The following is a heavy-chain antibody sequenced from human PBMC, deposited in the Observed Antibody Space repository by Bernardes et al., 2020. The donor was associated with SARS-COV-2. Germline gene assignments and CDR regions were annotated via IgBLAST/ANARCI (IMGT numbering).Heavy chain of an antibody. CDR2: IYTTGST. D-gene: IGHD6-19*01. CDR3: ASETRQWLGYGLDV. J-gene: IGHJ6*02. Sequence: SLYLTCSGSGASFSSGLYYWSWVRQPAGKALKWIGHIYTTGSTRYNPSLKSRVTMSEDTSKNQFSLRLTSVTAADTAVYYCASETRQWLGYGLDVWGQGTTVTVSS. V-gene: IGHV4-61*09. CDR1: GASFSSGLYY.